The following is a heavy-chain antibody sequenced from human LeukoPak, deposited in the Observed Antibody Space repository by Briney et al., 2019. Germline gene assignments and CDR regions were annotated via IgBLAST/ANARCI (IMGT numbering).Heavy chain of an antibody. V-gene: IGHV3-74*01. D-gene: IGHD6-13*01. J-gene: IGHJ4*02. CDR2: INTDGSST. CDR1: GFTFRTYW. CDR3: TRDYSSCPDY. Sequence: GGSLRLSYTASGFTFRTYWMHWVRHAPGKGLVWVSRINTDGSSTTYADSVKGRFTISRDNAKNTLYLQMNSLRAEDTAVYYCTRDYSSCPDYWGQGTLVTVSS.